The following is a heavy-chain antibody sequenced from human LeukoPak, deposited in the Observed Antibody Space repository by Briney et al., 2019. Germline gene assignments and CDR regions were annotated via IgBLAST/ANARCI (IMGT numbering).Heavy chain of an antibody. CDR2: INTDTTTT. V-gene: IGHV3-74*01. D-gene: IGHD1-1*01. J-gene: IGHJ4*02. CDR1: GFIFRNYW. Sequence: GGSLRLSCAASGFIFRNYWMHWVRHAPGMGLVWVSRINTDTTTTDYADSVKGRFTISRDNDKNTLYLQMNSLRAEDTAVYYCAREDLNEGFDHWGQGTLVTVSS. CDR3: AREDLNEGFDH.